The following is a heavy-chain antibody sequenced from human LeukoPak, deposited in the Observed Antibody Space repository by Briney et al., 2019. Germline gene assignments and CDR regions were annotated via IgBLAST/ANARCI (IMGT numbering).Heavy chain of an antibody. V-gene: IGHV3-21*01. CDR2: ISSSSSYI. CDR1: GFTFSSYS. J-gene: IGHJ3*02. Sequence: GSLRLSCAASGFTFSSYSMNWVCQAPGKGLEWVSSISSSSSYIYYADSVKGRFTISRDNAKNSLYLQMNSLRAEDTAVYYCARGCRHCDGYSYGDAFDIWGQGTMVTVSS. D-gene: IGHD5-18*01. CDR3: ARGCRHCDGYSYGDAFDI.